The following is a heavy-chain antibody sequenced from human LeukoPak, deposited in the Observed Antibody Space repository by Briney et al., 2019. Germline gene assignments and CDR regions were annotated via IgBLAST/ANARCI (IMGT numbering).Heavy chain of an antibody. CDR3: ARLLRYFDWSPDWGYFDY. CDR1: TYSISSAYY. CDR2: INHSGST. J-gene: IGHJ4*02. Sequence: SETLSLTCSVSTYSISSAYYWGWIRQPPGKGLEWIGEINHSGSTNYNPSLKSRVTISVDTSKNQFSLKLSSVTAADTAVYYCARLLRYFDWSPDWGYFDYWGQGTLVTVSS. V-gene: IGHV4-38-2*02. D-gene: IGHD3-9*01.